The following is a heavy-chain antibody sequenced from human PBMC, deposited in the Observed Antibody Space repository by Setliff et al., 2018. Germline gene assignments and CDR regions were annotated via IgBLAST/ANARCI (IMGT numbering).Heavy chain of an antibody. V-gene: IGHV4-39*07. J-gene: IGHJ4*02. Sequence: SETLSLTCSLSGVTIGGNNYYYWAWIRQPPGKGLEWIGTISYSGGVFYNPSLKSRVAISVDTSKNQFSLKLSSVTAADTAVYYCARDNTILGATDYWGQGTLVTVSS. CDR1: GVTIGGNNYYY. CDR2: ISYSGGV. D-gene: IGHD1-26*01. CDR3: ARDNTILGATDY.